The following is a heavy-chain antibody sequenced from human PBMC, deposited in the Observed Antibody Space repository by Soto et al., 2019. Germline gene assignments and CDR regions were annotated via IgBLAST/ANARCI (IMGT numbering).Heavy chain of an antibody. J-gene: IGHJ4*02. D-gene: IGHD2-15*01. V-gene: IGHV3-49*04. CDR1: GFTFGDYA. CDR3: PNALGSDFDY. CDR2: IRSKAYGGTT. Sequence: GGSLRLSXTASGFTFGDYAMSWVRQAPGKGLEWVGFIRSKAYGGTTEYAASVKGRFTISRDDSKSIAYLQMNSLKTEDTAVYYCPNALGSDFDYWGQGTLVTVSS.